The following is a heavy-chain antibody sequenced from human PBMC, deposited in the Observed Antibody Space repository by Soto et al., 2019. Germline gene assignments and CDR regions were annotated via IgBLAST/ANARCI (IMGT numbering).Heavy chain of an antibody. V-gene: IGHV1-8*01. Sequence: ASVKVSCKASGYTFTSYDINWVRQATGQGLEWMGWMNPNSGNTGYAQKFQGRVTMTRNTSISTAYLQWSSLKASDTAMYYCARLLHPKQYYDILTGYYDAFDIWGQGTMVTVSS. CDR3: ARLLHPKQYYDILTGYYDAFDI. J-gene: IGHJ3*02. D-gene: IGHD3-9*01. CDR2: MNPNSGNT. CDR1: GYTFTSYD.